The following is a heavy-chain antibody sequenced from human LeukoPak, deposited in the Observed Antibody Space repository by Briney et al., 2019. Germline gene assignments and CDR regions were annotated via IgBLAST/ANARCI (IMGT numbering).Heavy chain of an antibody. Sequence: GGSLRLCCGTSGLIFNTYWMSWVRQAPGKGLEWVANIKKDGSEKYYVDSVKGRFTISRDNAKNSLYLQMNSLRADDTAVYYCARQETSSYNGAFDIWGQGTMVTVSS. CDR1: GLIFNTYW. V-gene: IGHV3-7*01. CDR3: ARQETSSYNGAFDI. D-gene: IGHD1-26*01. J-gene: IGHJ3*02. CDR2: IKKDGSEK.